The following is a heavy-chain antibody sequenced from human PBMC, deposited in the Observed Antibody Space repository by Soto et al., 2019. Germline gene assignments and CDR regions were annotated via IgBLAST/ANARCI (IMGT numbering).Heavy chain of an antibody. V-gene: IGHV3-23*01. J-gene: IGHJ4*02. CDR2: ISGSGGST. CDR1: GFTFSSYA. Sequence: GGSLRLSCAASGFTFSSYAMSWVRQAPGKGLEWVSAISGSGGSTYYADSVKGRFTISRDNSKNTLYLQMNSLRAEDTAVYYCAKDRTVRYFDWLLPKGFDYWGQGTLVTVSS. D-gene: IGHD3-9*01. CDR3: AKDRTVRYFDWLLPKGFDY.